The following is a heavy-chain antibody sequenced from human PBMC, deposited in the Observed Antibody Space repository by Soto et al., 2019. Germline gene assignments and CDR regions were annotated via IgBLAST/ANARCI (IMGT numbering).Heavy chain of an antibody. V-gene: IGHV1-8*01. D-gene: IGHD4-17*01. J-gene: IGHJ6*02. CDR1: GYTFTSYD. Sequence: QVQLVQSGAEVKKPGASVKVSCKASGYTFTSYDINWVRQATGQGLEWMGWMNPNSGNTGYAQKFQGRVTMTRNTAISTTNMELSSLRSEDTAVYYCARSPTTVTTYYYCGMDVWGQGTKVTVSS. CDR3: ARSPTTVTTYYYCGMDV. CDR2: MNPNSGNT.